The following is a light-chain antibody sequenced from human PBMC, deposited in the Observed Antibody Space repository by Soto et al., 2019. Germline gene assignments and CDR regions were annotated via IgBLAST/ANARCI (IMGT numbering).Light chain of an antibody. CDR2: AAS. CDR3: RNYYGAPWT. Sequence: DIQMTQSPSSLSASVGDRVTITCRASQGISNYLVWYQHKQGKVPKLLIYAASTLQSGVPSRFSGSGSGTDFTLTISSLQPEDVATYYCRNYYGAPWTFGQETKVEIK. V-gene: IGKV1-27*01. J-gene: IGKJ1*01. CDR1: QGISNY.